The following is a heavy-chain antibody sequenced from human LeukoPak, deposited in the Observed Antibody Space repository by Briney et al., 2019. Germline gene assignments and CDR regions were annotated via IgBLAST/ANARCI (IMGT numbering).Heavy chain of an antibody. V-gene: IGHV4-39*07. CDR1: GGSISSSSYY. J-gene: IGHJ3*02. D-gene: IGHD2-2*01. CDR2: IYYSGST. CDR3: ARISGDTSHI. Sequence: SETLSLTCTVSGGSISSSSYYWGWIRQPPGKGLEWIGSIYYSGSTYYNPSLKSRLTISVDTSKNQFSLKLSSVTAADTAVYYCARISGDTSHIWGQGTMVTVSS.